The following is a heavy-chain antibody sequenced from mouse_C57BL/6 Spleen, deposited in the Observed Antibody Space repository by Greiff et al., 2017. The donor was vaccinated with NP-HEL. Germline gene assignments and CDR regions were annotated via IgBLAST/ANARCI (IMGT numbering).Heavy chain of an antibody. D-gene: IGHD2-3*01. V-gene: IGHV1-26*01. J-gene: IGHJ3*01. CDR3: ARWDGPWFAY. Sequence: EVQLQQSGPELVKPGASVKISCKASGYTFTDYYMNWVKQSHGKSLEWIGDINPNNGGTSYNQKFKGKATLTVDKSSSTAYMELRSLTSEDSAVYYCARWDGPWFAYWGQGTLVTVSA. CDR2: INPNNGGT. CDR1: GYTFTDYY.